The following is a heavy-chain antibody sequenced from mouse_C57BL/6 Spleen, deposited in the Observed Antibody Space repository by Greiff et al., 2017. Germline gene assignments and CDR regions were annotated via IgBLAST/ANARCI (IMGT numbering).Heavy chain of an antibody. Sequence: QVHVKQPGAELVKPGASVKMSCKASGYTFTSYWITWVKQRPGQGLEWIGDIYPGSGSTNYNEKFKSKATLTVDKSSSTAYMQLSSLTSKDSAVYFYASALGGSYGYFDVWGKGTAVTVSS. CDR1: GYTFTSYW. D-gene: IGHD4-1*01. CDR3: ASALGGSYGYFDV. V-gene: IGHV1-55*01. J-gene: IGHJ1*03. CDR2: IYPGSGST.